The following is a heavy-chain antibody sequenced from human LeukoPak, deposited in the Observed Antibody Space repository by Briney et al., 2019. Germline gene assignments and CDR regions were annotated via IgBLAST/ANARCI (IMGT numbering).Heavy chain of an antibody. CDR1: GLTFSTYA. J-gene: IGHJ4*02. Sequence: GGSLRLSCAASGLTFSTYAMSWVRQAPGKGLEWVSSISGSGGSTYYADSVKGRFTISRDNSKNTLYLQMNSLRAEDTAVYYCVGSHDFWSGSGYWGQGTLVTVSS. CDR2: ISGSGGST. CDR3: VGSHDFWSGSGY. V-gene: IGHV3-23*01. D-gene: IGHD3-3*01.